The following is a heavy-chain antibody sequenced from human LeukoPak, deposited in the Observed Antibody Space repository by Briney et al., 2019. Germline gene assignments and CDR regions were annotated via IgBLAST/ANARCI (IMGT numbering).Heavy chain of an antibody. Sequence: SETLSLTCSVSGYSISSAYYWGWIRQPPGKGLEWIGTMYHSGSTNYNPSLKSRVTISVDTSKNQFSLKLSSVTAADTAVYYCATSFLWFGEVYFDYWGQGTLVTVSS. J-gene: IGHJ4*02. CDR3: ATSFLWFGEVYFDY. D-gene: IGHD3-10*01. CDR2: MYHSGST. CDR1: GYSISSAYY. V-gene: IGHV4-38-2*02.